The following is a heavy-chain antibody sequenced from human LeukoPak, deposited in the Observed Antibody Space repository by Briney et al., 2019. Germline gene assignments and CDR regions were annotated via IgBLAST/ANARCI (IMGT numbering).Heavy chain of an antibody. D-gene: IGHD3-10*01. Sequence: ASVKVSCKASGYIFTSYGFSWVRQAPGQGLEWMGWISAYNDNTNYAQKFQGRVTMTTDTSTSTAYMELRSLRSDDTAVYYCATGGSGSYYNYYYYGMDVWGQGTTVTVSS. V-gene: IGHV1-18*01. CDR2: ISAYNDNT. CDR3: ATGGSGSYYNYYYYGMDV. CDR1: GYIFTSYG. J-gene: IGHJ6*02.